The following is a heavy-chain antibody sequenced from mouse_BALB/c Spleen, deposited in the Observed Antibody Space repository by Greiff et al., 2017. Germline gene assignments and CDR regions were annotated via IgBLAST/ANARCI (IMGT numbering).Heavy chain of an antibody. V-gene: IGHV1S41*01. CDR3: ARYDYDFHWYVDV. CDR1: GYTFTSYW. J-gene: IGHJ1*01. D-gene: IGHD2-4*01. CDR2: IAPGSGST. Sequence: DLVKPGASVKLSCKASGYTFTSYWINWIKQRPGQGLEWIGRIAPGSGSTYYNEMFKGKATLTVDTSSSTAYIQLSSLSSEDSAVYFCARYDYDFHWYVDVWGAGTTVTVSS.